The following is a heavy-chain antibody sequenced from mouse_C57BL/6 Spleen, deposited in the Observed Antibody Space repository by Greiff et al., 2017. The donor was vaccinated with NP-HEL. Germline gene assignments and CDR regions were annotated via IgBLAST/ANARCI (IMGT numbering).Heavy chain of an antibody. Sequence: QVQLQQSGPELVKPGASVKISCKASGYAFSSSWMNWVKQRPGKGLEWIGRIYPGDGDTNYNGKFKGKATLTADKSSSTAYMQLSSLTSEDSAVYFCARRDYFDDWGKGTTLTVSS. J-gene: IGHJ2*01. CDR3: ARRDYFDD. V-gene: IGHV1-82*01. CDR2: IYPGDGDT. CDR1: GYAFSSSW.